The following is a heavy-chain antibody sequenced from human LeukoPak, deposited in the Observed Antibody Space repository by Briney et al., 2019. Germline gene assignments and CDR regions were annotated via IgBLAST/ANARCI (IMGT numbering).Heavy chain of an antibody. CDR3: VRGGVDY. CDR1: GFTFSSYA. Sequence: GGSLRPSCAASGFTFSSYAMSWVRQAPGKGLEWVSGISGSGGSTYYADSVKGRFTISRDNAKNTLYLQMNSLRAEDTAVYYCVRGGVDYWGQGTLVTVSS. CDR2: ISGSGGST. D-gene: IGHD3-16*01. V-gene: IGHV3-23*01. J-gene: IGHJ4*02.